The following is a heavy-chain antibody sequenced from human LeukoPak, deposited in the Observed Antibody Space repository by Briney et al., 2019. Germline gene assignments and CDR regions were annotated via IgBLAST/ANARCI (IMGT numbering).Heavy chain of an antibody. CDR2: IKQGGSEK. CDR1: GFTFSSYW. V-gene: IGHV3-7*01. CDR3: AGGMDYYYSSSYYPAWGPLDY. J-gene: IGHJ4*02. Sequence: PGGSLRLSCAASGFTFSSYWMSWVRQAPGKGLEWVSNIKQGGSEKHHVDSVKGRFTISRDNAKHSLYLQMNSLRAEDTAVYYCAGGMDYYYSSSYYPAWGPLDYWGQGTLVTVSS. D-gene: IGHD3-22*01.